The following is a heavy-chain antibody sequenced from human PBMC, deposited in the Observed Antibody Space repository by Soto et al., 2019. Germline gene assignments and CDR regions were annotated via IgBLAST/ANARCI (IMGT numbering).Heavy chain of an antibody. CDR3: ARGRANWNYHRGGSSDLDY. V-gene: IGHV4-34*01. CDR2: INHSGST. J-gene: IGHJ4*02. Sequence: SETLSLTCAVYGGSFSGYYWSWIRQPPGKGLEWIGEINHSGSTNYNPSLKSRVTISVDTSKNQFSLKLSSVTAADTAVYYCARGRANWNYHRGGSSDLDYWGQGTLVTVSS. CDR1: GGSFSGYY. D-gene: IGHD1-7*01.